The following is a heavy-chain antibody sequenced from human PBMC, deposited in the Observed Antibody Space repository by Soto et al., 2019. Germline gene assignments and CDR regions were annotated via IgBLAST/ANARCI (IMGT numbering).Heavy chain of an antibody. CDR1: GFSLSTNGVG. CDR3: AHRRGAYYFDF. Sequence: QITLKESGPTLVKPTQTLTLTCTFSGFSLSTNGVGVGWIRQPPGKALEGLALIYLDGVKRYRPSLKRRPTINKATSKNQVVLTMTNMDPVDTATYYCAHRRGAYYFDFWGLGTLVTVSS. CDR2: IYLDGVK. V-gene: IGHV2-5*02. J-gene: IGHJ4*02. D-gene: IGHD1-26*01.